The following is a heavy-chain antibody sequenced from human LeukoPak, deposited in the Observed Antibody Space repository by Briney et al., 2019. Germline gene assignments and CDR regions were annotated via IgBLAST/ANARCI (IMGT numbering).Heavy chain of an antibody. J-gene: IGHJ4*02. D-gene: IGHD5-18*01. CDR2: ININRGVT. V-gene: IGHV1-2*02. CDR3: ASGYRFRN. CDR1: GYPFTDYY. Sequence: GSLKVSCKASGYPFTDYYMHWVRQAPGQGLEWMGWININRGVTDYAQKFQGRVTMTRDTSISTAYMELSRLRYDDTAVYYCASGYRFRNWGQGTLVTVSS.